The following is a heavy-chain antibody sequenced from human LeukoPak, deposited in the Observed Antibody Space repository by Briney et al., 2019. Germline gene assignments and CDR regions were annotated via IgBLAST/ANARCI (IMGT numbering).Heavy chain of an antibody. V-gene: IGHV4-4*07. D-gene: IGHD6-6*01. Sequence: SETLSLTCTVSGGSISSYYWSWIRQPAGKGLEWIGRIYTSGSTNYNPSLKSRVTMSVDTSKNQFSLKLSSVTAADTAVYYCAGDTYSSSSLYYYYYMDVWGKGTTVTVSS. CDR3: AGDTYSSSSLYYYYYMDV. CDR2: IYTSGST. J-gene: IGHJ6*03. CDR1: GGSISSYY.